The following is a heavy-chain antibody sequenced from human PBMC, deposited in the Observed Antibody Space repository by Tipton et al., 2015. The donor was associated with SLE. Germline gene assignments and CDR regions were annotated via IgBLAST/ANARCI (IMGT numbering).Heavy chain of an antibody. Sequence: SLRLSCAASGFTFSSYAMQWVRQAPGKGLEWVALISYDGSNKYYADSVKGRFTISRDNSKNTLYLQMNSLRAEDTAVYYCAGELLPSYYCIDVWVQWPSVTVSS. CDR2: ISYDGSNK. CDR3: AGELLPSYYCIDV. V-gene: IGHV3-30*04. J-gene: IGHJ6*02. D-gene: IGHD1-26*01. CDR1: GFTFSSYA.